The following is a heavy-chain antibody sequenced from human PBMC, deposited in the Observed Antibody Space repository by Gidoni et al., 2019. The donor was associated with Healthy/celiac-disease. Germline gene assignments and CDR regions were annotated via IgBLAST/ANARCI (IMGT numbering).Heavy chain of an antibody. V-gene: IGHV5-51*01. J-gene: IGHJ5*02. CDR1: GYSFPSYW. Sequence: EVQLVQSGAEVKKPGESPKISCKCSGYSFPSYWIGWVRQMPGKGREWMGIIYPGDSDTRYSPSFQGQVTISADKSISTAYLQWSSLKASDTAMYYCARGILHSSSWSRGPFDPWGQGTLVTVSS. CDR2: IYPGDSDT. CDR3: ARGILHSSSWSRGPFDP. D-gene: IGHD6-13*01.